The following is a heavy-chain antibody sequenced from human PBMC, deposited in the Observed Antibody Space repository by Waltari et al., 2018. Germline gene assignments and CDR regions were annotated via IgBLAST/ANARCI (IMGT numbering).Heavy chain of an antibody. D-gene: IGHD3-10*01. Sequence: QVQLVESGGGVVQPGRSLRLSCAASGFTFSSYGMHWVRPAPGKGLGCVAVIWYDGSNKYYADSVKGRFTISRDNSKNTLYLQMNSLRAEDTAVYYCARDDYYGSGSWNYYYYGMDVWGQGTTVTVSS. CDR3: ARDDYYGSGSWNYYYYGMDV. CDR2: IWYDGSNK. CDR1: GFTFSSYG. V-gene: IGHV3-33*01. J-gene: IGHJ6*02.